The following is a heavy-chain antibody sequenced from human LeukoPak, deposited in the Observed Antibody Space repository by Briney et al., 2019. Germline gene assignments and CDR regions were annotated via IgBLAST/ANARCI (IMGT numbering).Heavy chain of an antibody. V-gene: IGHV3-7*01. D-gene: IGHD6-13*01. CDR2: IKQDGSEK. Sequence: PGGSLRLSCAASGSTFSSYWMSWVRQAPGKGLEWVANIKQDGSEKYYVDSVKGRFTISRDNAKNSLYLQMNSLRAEDTAVYYCARISSSWSDYWGQGTLVTVSS. CDR1: GSTFSSYW. CDR3: ARISSSWSDY. J-gene: IGHJ4*02.